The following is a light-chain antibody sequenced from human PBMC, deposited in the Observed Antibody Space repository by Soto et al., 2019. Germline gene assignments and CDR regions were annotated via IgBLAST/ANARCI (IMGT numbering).Light chain of an antibody. J-gene: IGKJ5*01. V-gene: IGKV1D-12*01. Sequence: DIQMTQSPSSMSASVGDTVTITCRASQDISRWLAWYQLKPGQAPKFLIYAASNLQNGDPSRFSGSGSGTDFTLTISNLQPEDFATYYCQQGKNFPVTFGQGTRLENK. CDR3: QQGKNFPVT. CDR2: AAS. CDR1: QDISRW.